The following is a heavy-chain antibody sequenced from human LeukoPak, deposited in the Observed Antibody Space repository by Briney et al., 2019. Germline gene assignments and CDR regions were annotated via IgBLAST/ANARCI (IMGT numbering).Heavy chain of an antibody. CDR1: GGSISSYY. V-gene: IGHV4-59*01. Sequence: SETLSLTCTVSGGSISSYYWSWIRQPPGKGLEWIGYIYYSGSTNYNPSLKSRVTISVDTSKNQFSLKLSSVTAADTAVYYCARDQGDDSSGYCGQGHDAFDIWGQGTMVTVSS. D-gene: IGHD3-22*01. CDR3: ARDQGDDSSGYCGQGHDAFDI. J-gene: IGHJ3*02. CDR2: IYYSGST.